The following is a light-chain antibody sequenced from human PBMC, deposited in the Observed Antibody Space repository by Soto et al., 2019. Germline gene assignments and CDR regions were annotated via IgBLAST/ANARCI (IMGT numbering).Light chain of an antibody. Sequence: QSALTQPASVSGSPGQSITICCTGTSSDVGGYNYVSWYQQHPGKAPKLMIYDVSNRPSGVSNRFSGSKSGNTASLTISGLQAEDEADYYCSSYTSSPSYVFGTGTKLTVL. CDR3: SSYTSSPSYV. CDR1: SSDVGGYNY. CDR2: DVS. J-gene: IGLJ1*01. V-gene: IGLV2-14*01.